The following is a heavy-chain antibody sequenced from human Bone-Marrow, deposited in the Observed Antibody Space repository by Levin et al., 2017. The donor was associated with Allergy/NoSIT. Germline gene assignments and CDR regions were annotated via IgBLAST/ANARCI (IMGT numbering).Heavy chain of an antibody. CDR1: GFTFSSYA. Sequence: GESLKISCAASGFTFSSYAMSWVRQAPGKGLEWVSGISGSGGSTYYADSVKGRFTISRDNSKNTLYLQMNSLRAEDTAVYYCAKDPQGYSNGWELDYWGQGTLVTVSS. CDR3: AKDPQGYSNGWELDY. D-gene: IGHD6-19*01. V-gene: IGHV3-23*01. CDR2: ISGSGGST. J-gene: IGHJ4*02.